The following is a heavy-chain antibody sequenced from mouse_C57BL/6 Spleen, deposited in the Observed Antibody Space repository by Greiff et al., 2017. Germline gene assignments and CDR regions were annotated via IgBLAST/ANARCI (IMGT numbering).Heavy chain of an antibody. J-gene: IGHJ3*01. D-gene: IGHD3-2*02. CDR3: ARHEEMGLRLRGFAY. CDR2: FYPGSGSI. Sequence: QVQLKESGAELVKPGASVKLSCKASGYTFTEYTIHWVKQRSGQGLEWIGWFYPGSGSIKYNEKFKDKATLTADKSSSTVYMELSRLTSEDSAVYCCARHEEMGLRLRGFAYWGQGTLVTVSA. V-gene: IGHV1-62-2*01. CDR1: GYTFTEYT.